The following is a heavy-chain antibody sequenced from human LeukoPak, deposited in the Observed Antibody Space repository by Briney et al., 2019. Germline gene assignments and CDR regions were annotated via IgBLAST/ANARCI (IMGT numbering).Heavy chain of an antibody. CDR2: IDPNNGNA. V-gene: IGHV1-2*02. CDR3: TRGIAPSGARYFDY. J-gene: IGHJ4*02. D-gene: IGHD6-13*01. CDR1: GYTFTAYR. Sequence: ASVKVSCKTSGYTFTAYRVHWVRQAPGQGFQWIGWIDPNNGNANSAQTFRGRVTLTRDTSISTTHMELSSLTSDDAAMYYCTRGIAPSGARYFDYWGQGTLVTVSS.